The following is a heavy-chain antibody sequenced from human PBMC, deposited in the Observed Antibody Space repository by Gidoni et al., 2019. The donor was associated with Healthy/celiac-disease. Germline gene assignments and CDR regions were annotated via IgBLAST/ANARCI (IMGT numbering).Heavy chain of an antibody. CDR1: GFTFSSYW. CDR2: IKQDGSEK. Sequence: VQLVESGGGLVQPGGSLRLSCAASGFTFSSYWMSWVRQAPGKGLEWVANIKQDGSEKYYVDSVKGRFTISRDNAKNSLYLQMNSLRAEDTAVYYCARDPQREWLTPDYGMDVWGQGTTVTVSS. V-gene: IGHV3-7*03. D-gene: IGHD3-3*01. CDR3: ARDPQREWLTPDYGMDV. J-gene: IGHJ6*02.